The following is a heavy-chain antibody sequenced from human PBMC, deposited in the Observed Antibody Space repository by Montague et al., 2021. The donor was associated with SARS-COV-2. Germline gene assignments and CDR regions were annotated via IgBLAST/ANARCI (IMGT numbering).Heavy chain of an antibody. D-gene: IGHD2-15*01. J-gene: IGHJ4*02. CDR3: AKLGYCRGGACFRGGFEF. CDR2: INHSGST. Sequence: SETLSLTCAVRGGSFTNYYWNWIRQSPGKGLETLGEINHSGSTNYNPSLKSRVTISVDMSKSQVSLNLTSVTAADTAVYYCAKLGYCRGGACFRGGFEFWGQGILVPVSS. V-gene: IGHV4-34*01. CDR1: GGSFTNYY.